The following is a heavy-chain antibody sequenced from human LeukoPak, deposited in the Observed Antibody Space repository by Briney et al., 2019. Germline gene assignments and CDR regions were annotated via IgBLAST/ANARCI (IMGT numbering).Heavy chain of an antibody. CDR1: GFSFNNYR. Sequence: GGSLRLSCVASGFSFNNYRMTWVRQAPGKGLEWVANIKQDGSEKQYVDSVKGRFAISRDNAKNALYLQMSSLRAEDTAIYYCARRYFDYWGQGTLVTVSS. CDR2: IKQDGSEK. V-gene: IGHV3-7*03. J-gene: IGHJ4*02. CDR3: ARRYFDY.